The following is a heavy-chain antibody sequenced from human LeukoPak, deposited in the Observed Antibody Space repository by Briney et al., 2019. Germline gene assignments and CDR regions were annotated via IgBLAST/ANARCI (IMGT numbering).Heavy chain of an antibody. D-gene: IGHD4-17*01. CDR3: ARGLRWAQGGYWYFDL. CDR1: GGSISSYY. Sequence: WETLSLTCTVSGGSISSYYWSWIRQPPGKGLEWMGDIYYSGSTNYNPALKSRVTISVDTSKIQFSLKLSSVTAADTAVYYWARGLRWAQGGYWYFDLWGRGTLVTVSS. V-gene: IGHV4-59*01. CDR2: IYYSGST. J-gene: IGHJ2*01.